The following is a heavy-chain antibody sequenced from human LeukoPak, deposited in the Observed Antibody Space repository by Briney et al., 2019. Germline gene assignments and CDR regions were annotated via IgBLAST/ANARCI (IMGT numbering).Heavy chain of an antibody. CDR2: IHSSGKT. D-gene: IGHD5-18*01. CDR1: GGSIISYY. J-gene: IGHJ3*02. CDR3: ASEGYSYGSDAFDI. V-gene: IGHV4-59*01. Sequence: KPSETLSLTCTVSGGSIISYYWSWIRQSPQKGLEWIAYIHSSGKTNYNPSLKSRVTISVDTSKNQFSLKLSSVTAADTAVYYCASEGYSYGSDAFDIWGQGTMVTVSS.